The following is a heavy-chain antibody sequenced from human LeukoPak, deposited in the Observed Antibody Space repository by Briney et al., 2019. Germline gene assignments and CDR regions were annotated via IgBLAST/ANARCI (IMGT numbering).Heavy chain of an antibody. CDR3: ARDMGEQDAFGI. CDR1: GYTFTSYY. Sequence: GASVKVSCKASGYTFTSYYTHWVRQAPGQGLEWMGIINPSGGSTSYAQKFQGRVTMTRDTSTSTVYMELSSLRSEDTAVYYCARDMGEQDAFGIWGQGTMVTVSS. CDR2: INPSGGST. V-gene: IGHV1-46*01. J-gene: IGHJ3*02. D-gene: IGHD1/OR15-1a*01.